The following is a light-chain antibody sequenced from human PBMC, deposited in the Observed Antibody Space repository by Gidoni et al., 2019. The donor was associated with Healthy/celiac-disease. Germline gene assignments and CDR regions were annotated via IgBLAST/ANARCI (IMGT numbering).Light chain of an antibody. V-gene: IGKV3-15*01. CDR3: QQYNNWPPMYT. J-gene: IGKJ2*01. Sequence: LSCRASQSVSSNLAWYQQKPGQAPRLLIYGASTRATGIPARFSGSGSGTEFTLTISSLQSEDFAVYYCQQYNNWPPMYTFGQGTKLEIK. CDR2: GAS. CDR1: QSVSSN.